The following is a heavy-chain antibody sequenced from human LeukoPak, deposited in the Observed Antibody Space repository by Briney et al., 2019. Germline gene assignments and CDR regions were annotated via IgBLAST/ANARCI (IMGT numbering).Heavy chain of an antibody. CDR2: IRYDGSNK. J-gene: IGHJ6*03. V-gene: IGHV3-30*02. D-gene: IGHD1-26*01. CDR1: GFTFSSYG. CDR3: AKGRGWEASYYYYYMDV. Sequence: GGSLRLSCTASGFTFSSYGMHWVRQAPGKGLEWVAFIRYDGSNKYYTDSVKGRFTISRDNSKNTLYLQMNSLRAEDTAVYYCAKGRGWEASYYYYYMDVWGKGTTVTISS.